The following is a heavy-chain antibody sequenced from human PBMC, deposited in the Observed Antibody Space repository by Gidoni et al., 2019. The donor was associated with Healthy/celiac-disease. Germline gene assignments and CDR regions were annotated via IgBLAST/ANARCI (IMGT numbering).Heavy chain of an antibody. CDR3: ARSGNDAFDI. D-gene: IGHD3-10*01. Sequence: EVQLVESGGGLVQPGGSLRLSCAASGFTFSSYDMHWVRQATGKGLEWVSALGPAGDTYYPGSVKGRFTISRENAKNSLYLQMNSLRAGDTAVYYCARSGNDAFDIWGQGTMVPVSS. CDR1: GFTFSSYD. V-gene: IGHV3-13*01. J-gene: IGHJ3*02. CDR2: LGPAGDT.